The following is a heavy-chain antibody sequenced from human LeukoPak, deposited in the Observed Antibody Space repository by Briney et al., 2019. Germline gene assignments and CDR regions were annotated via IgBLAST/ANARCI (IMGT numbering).Heavy chain of an antibody. Sequence: SETLSLTCAVYGGSFSGYYWSWIRQPPGKGLEWIGYIYYSGSTNYNPSLKSRVTISVDTSKNQFSLKLSSVTAADTAVYYCARGWVYYYDRPAFDYWGQGTLVTVSS. J-gene: IGHJ4*02. CDR2: IYYSGST. D-gene: IGHD3-22*01. CDR3: ARGWVYYYDRPAFDY. CDR1: GGSFSGYY. V-gene: IGHV4-59*01.